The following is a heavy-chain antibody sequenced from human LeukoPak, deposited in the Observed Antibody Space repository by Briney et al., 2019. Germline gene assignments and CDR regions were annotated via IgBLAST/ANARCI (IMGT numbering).Heavy chain of an antibody. CDR1: GFTFSSYA. Sequence: GGSLRLSCAASGFTFSSYAMHWVRQAPGKGLEWVAVISYDGSNKYYADSVKGRFTISRDNSKNTLYLQMNSLRAEDTAVYYCARDPDGDYYFDYWGQGTLVTVSS. V-gene: IGHV3-30-3*01. D-gene: IGHD4-17*01. J-gene: IGHJ4*02. CDR2: ISYDGSNK. CDR3: ARDPDGDYYFDY.